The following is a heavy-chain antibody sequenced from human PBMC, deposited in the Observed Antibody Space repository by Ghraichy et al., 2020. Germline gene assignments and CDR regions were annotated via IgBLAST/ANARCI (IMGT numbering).Heavy chain of an antibody. V-gene: IGHV3-7*03. J-gene: IGHJ4*02. D-gene: IGHD3-10*01. CDR1: GFTFSSSW. CDR2: IKEDGSEI. CDR3: AKIYASGSYYRWFAY. Sequence: LNISCAASGFTFSSSWMTWVRQAPGKGLEWVANIKEDGSEIHYVDSVKGRFAISRDNAKNSLFLQMNSLRADDTAVYYCAKIYASGSYYRWFAYWGQGTLVTVSS.